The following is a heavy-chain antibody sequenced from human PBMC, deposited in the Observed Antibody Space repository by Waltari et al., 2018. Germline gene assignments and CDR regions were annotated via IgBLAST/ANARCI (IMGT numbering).Heavy chain of an antibody. Sequence: EVQLLESGGGLVQPGGSLRLSCAASGFTFSSYAMSWVRTAPGKGLGWVSAISGSGGSTYYADSVKGRFTISRDNSKNTLYLQMNSLRAEDTAVYYCAKVGPGYCSGGSCYSGYFDYWGQGTLVTVSS. CDR3: AKVGPGYCSGGSCYSGYFDY. V-gene: IGHV3-23*01. D-gene: IGHD2-15*01. CDR1: GFTFSSYA. J-gene: IGHJ4*02. CDR2: ISGSGGST.